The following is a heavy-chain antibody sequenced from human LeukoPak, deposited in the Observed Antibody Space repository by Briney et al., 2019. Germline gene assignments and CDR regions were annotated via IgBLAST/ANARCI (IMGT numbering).Heavy chain of an antibody. D-gene: IGHD3-3*01. V-gene: IGHV3-11*04. J-gene: IGHJ3*02. Sequence: GGSLRLSCAASGFTFSDYYMSWIRQAPGKGLEWVSYISSSSSTIYYADSVKGRFTISRDNAKNSLYLQMNSLRAEDTAVYYCATPRPFGVVPRDAFDIWGQGTMVTVSS. CDR1: GFTFSDYY. CDR3: ATPRPFGVVPRDAFDI. CDR2: ISSSSSTI.